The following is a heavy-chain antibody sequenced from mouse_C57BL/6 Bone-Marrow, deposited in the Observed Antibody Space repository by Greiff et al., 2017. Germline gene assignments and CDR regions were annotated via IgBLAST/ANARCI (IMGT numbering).Heavy chain of an antibody. CDR3: ARPLIYYDYDGFAY. Sequence: EVKLVESGGGLVQPGESLKLSCESNEYEFPSHDMSWVRTTPEKRLELVAAINSDGGSTYYPDTMERRFIISRDNTKKTLYLQMSSLRSEDTALYYCARPLIYYDYDGFAYWGQGTLVTVSA. CDR2: INSDGGST. J-gene: IGHJ3*01. V-gene: IGHV5-2*01. CDR1: EYEFPSHD. D-gene: IGHD2-4*01.